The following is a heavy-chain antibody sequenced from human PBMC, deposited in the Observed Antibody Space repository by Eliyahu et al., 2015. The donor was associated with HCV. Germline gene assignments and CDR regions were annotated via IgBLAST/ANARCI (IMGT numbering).Heavy chain of an antibody. J-gene: IGHJ5*02. Sequence: QVQLVQSGAEMKKPGASVKISCKASGDGVTNAFQWVRQAPGQSLEWMGWINVGDSETKYSKRFQGRVTITRDPSANTVYLELNTLRFEDTAVYYCARVDYNFWRGTAGTFDPWGQGTLVTVSS. V-gene: IGHV1-3*01. D-gene: IGHD3-3*01. CDR3: ARVDYNFWRGTAGTFDP. CDR1: GDGVTNA. CDR2: INVGDSET.